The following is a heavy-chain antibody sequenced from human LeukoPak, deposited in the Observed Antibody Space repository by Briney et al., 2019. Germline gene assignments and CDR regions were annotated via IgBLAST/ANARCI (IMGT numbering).Heavy chain of an antibody. V-gene: IGHV1-18*01. CDR2: ISAYNGNT. D-gene: IGHD5-18*01. J-gene: IGHJ4*02. CDR3: ARDGIQLWGYDFDY. Sequence: ASVKVSCKASGYTFTSYGISWVRQAPGQGLGWMGWISAYNGNTNYAQKLQGRVTMTRDTSTSTVYMELSSLRSEDTAVYYCARDGIQLWGYDFDYWGQGTLVTGSS. CDR1: GYTFTSYG.